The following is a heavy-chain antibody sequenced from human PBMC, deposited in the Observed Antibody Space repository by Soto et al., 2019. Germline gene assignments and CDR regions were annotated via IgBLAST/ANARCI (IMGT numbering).Heavy chain of an antibody. J-gene: IGHJ3*02. Sequence: ASVKVSCKASGYTFTSYGISWVRRAPGQGLEWMGWISAYNGNTNYAQKLQGRVTMTTDTSTSTAYMELRSLRSDDTAVYYCARGKDIVVVGAFDIWGQGTMVTVSS. CDR1: GYTFTSYG. CDR2: ISAYNGNT. D-gene: IGHD2-15*01. V-gene: IGHV1-18*04. CDR3: ARGKDIVVVGAFDI.